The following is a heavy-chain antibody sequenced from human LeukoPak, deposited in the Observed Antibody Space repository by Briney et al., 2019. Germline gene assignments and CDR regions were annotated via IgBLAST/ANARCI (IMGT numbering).Heavy chain of an antibody. CDR3: ARQHTADSNAFDV. CDR1: GGSISTRGYY. J-gene: IGHJ3*01. D-gene: IGHD2-21*02. Sequence: SETLSLTCTVSGGSISTRGYYWGWIRQPPESGLEGIASIFYSGSTYYHPSLKSRVTISVDTSKNQFSLKLSSVTAADTAVYYCARQHTADSNAFDVWGLGTMVTVSS. V-gene: IGHV4-39*01. CDR2: IFYSGST.